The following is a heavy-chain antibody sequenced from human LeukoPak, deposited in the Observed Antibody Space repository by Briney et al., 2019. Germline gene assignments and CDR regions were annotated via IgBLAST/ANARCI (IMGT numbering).Heavy chain of an antibody. CDR2: IWFDGSNK. J-gene: IGHJ1*01. Sequence: GGSLRLSCAASGFTFSSYAMHWVRQAPGKGLQWVAVIWFDGSNKYYADSVKGRFTISRDNSEKTLYLQMNSLRAEDTAVYYCARGPGDDSSGYSVEYFQHWGQGTLVTVSS. CDR1: GFTFSSYA. CDR3: ARGPGDDSSGYSVEYFQH. D-gene: IGHD3-22*01. V-gene: IGHV3-33*08.